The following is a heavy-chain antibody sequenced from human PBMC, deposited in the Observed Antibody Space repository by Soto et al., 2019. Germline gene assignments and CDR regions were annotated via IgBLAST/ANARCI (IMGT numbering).Heavy chain of an antibody. D-gene: IGHD3-10*01. CDR1: GYTFTSYY. V-gene: IGHV1-46*03. Sequence: ASVKVSCKASGYTFTSYYMHWVRQAPGQGLEWMGIINPSGGSTSYAQKFQGRVTMTRDTSTSTVYMELSSLRSEDTAVYYCARGSYYYGSGSSPDAFDIWGQGTMVTVSS. CDR3: ARGSYYYGSGSSPDAFDI. J-gene: IGHJ3*02. CDR2: INPSGGST.